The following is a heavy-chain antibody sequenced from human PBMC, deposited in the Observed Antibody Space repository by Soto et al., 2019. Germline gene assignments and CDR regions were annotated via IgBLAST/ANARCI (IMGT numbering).Heavy chain of an antibody. D-gene: IGHD2-21*01. J-gene: IGHJ4*02. CDR3: SGGPGWCIDY. CDR2: IKKDGRES. CDR1: GFIFSSYC. V-gene: IGHV3-7*03. Sequence: EVQLVESGGGLVQPGGSLRLSCAASGFIFSSYCMHWVRHAPGKGLEWVANIKKDGRESYYVDSVKGRFTISRDNVKNTLYLQLNCPRAEDTAVYYCSGGPGWCIDYWGRGTLVIVSS.